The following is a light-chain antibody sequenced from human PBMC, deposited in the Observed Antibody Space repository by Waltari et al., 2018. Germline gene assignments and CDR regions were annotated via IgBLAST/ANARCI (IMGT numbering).Light chain of an antibody. CDR1: SNDIGFYNY. Sequence: QSALTQPASVSGSPGQSITISCSGTSNDIGFYNYVSWYQQHPGKPPKLMVYEVGHRPPGISNRFSGSKSGNTASRTISGLQADDEADCFCSSYTRSNTLMFGGGTKLTVL. CDR3: SSYTRSNTLM. CDR2: EVG. J-gene: IGLJ3*02. V-gene: IGLV2-14*01.